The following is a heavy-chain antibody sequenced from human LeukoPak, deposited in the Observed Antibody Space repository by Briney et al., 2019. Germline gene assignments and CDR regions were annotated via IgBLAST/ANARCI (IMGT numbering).Heavy chain of an antibody. CDR2: IYYSGST. Sequence: SQTLSLTCTVSGGSISSGDYYWSWIRQPPGKGLVWIGYIYYSGSTYYNPSLKSRVTMSVDTSKNQISLKLSSVTAVDTAVYYCARTQAYCSSTSCYPFDYWGQGTLVTVSS. J-gene: IGHJ4*02. CDR1: GGSISSGDYY. CDR3: ARTQAYCSSTSCYPFDY. V-gene: IGHV4-30-4*01. D-gene: IGHD2-2*01.